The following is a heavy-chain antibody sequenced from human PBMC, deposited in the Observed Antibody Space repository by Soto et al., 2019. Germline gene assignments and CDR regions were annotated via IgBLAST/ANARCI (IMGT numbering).Heavy chain of an antibody. J-gene: IGHJ2*01. D-gene: IGHD4-17*01. CDR3: ANDYGDIYWYFDL. Sequence: EVQLLESGGGLVQPGGSLRLSCAASGFTFSSYAMSWVRQAPGKGLEWVSGISGSGGSTYYADSVKGRFTISRDNSKNTLYLQMNSLRDEDTAVYYCANDYGDIYWYFDLWGRGTLVTVSS. CDR2: ISGSGGST. V-gene: IGHV3-23*01. CDR1: GFTFSSYA.